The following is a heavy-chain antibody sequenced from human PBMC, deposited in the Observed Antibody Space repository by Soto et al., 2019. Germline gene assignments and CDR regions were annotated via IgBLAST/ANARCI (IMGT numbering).Heavy chain of an antibody. J-gene: IGHJ4*02. D-gene: IGHD3-10*01. CDR1: GFSLSTNGVG. Sequence: QITLKESGPTLVKPTQTLTLTCTFSGFSLSTNGVGVGWIRQPPGKALEWLALIYWDDDKRYSPSLKSRLTITKDTSKNQVVVTMTNMDPVDTATYYCALGGVALDYWGQGTLVTVSS. V-gene: IGHV2-5*02. CDR2: IYWDDDK. CDR3: ALGGVALDY.